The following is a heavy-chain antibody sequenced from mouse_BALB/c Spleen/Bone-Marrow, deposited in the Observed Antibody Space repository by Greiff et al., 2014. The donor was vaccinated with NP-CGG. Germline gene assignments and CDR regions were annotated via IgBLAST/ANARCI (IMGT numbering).Heavy chain of an antibody. CDR1: GYAFSSSW. D-gene: IGHD2-4*01. CDR3: ALYDYDGLSWFAY. V-gene: IGHV1-82*01. J-gene: IGHJ3*01. Sequence: QVQLQQSGPELVEPGASVKISCKASGYAFSSSWMNWVKQRPGQGLEWIGRIYPGDGNTNYNGKFKGKATLTADKSSTTAYMQLSSLTSVDSAVYFCALYDYDGLSWFAYWGQGTLVTVSA. CDR2: IYPGDGNT.